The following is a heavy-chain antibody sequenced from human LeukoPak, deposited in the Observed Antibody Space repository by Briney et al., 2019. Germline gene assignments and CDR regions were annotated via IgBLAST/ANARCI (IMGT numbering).Heavy chain of an antibody. CDR3: ARWDVDTAMVRY. J-gene: IGHJ4*02. CDR2: IYYSGST. Sequence: SETLSLTCTVSGGSISSSSYYWGWIRQPPGKGLEWIGSIYYSGSTYYNPSLKSRVTISVDTSKNQFSLKLSSVTAADTAVYYCARWDVDTAMVRYWGQGTLVTVSS. D-gene: IGHD5-18*01. V-gene: IGHV4-39*01. CDR1: GGSISSSSYY.